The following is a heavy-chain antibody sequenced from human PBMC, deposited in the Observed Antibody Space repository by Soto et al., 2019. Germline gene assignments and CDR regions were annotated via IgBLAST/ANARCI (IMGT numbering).Heavy chain of an antibody. CDR3: AKAPLYCSGGSCPNRPDY. J-gene: IGHJ4*02. V-gene: IGHV3-23*01. CDR1: GFTFSSYA. CDR2: ISGSGGST. Sequence: GGSLRLSCAASGFTFSSYAMSWVRQAPGKGLEWVSAISGSGGSTYYADSVKGRFTISRDNSKNTLYLQMNSLRAEDTAVYYCAKAPLYCSGGSCPNRPDYWGQGTLVTVSS. D-gene: IGHD2-15*01.